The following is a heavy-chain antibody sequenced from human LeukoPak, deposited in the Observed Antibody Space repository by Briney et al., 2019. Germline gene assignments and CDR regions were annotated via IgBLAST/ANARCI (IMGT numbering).Heavy chain of an antibody. D-gene: IGHD3-3*01. V-gene: IGHV3-21*04. CDR1: GFTFSSYS. Sequence: GGSLRLSCAASGFTFSSYSMNWVRQAPGKGLEWVSSISSSSSYIYYADSVKGRFTISRDNSKNTLYLQMNSLRAEDTAVYYCAKLTILEWLWPSNFDYWGQGTLVTVSS. CDR2: ISSSSSYI. CDR3: AKLTILEWLWPSNFDY. J-gene: IGHJ4*02.